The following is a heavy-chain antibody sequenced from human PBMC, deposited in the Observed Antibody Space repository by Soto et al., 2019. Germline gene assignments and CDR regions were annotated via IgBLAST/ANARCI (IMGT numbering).Heavy chain of an antibody. J-gene: IGHJ4*02. V-gene: IGHV3-33*01. D-gene: IGHD3-10*01. CDR2: IWDDGSNK. CDR3: ARDYGSGMDC. CDR1: GLTFSSYG. Sequence: QVQLVESGGGVVQPGRSLRLSCAASGLTFSSYGMHWVRQAPGKGLDWVALIWDDGSNKYYGDSAKGRFTISRDNSRNTLYLQMNSLRAEDTAVYYCARDYGSGMDCWGQGTLVTVSS.